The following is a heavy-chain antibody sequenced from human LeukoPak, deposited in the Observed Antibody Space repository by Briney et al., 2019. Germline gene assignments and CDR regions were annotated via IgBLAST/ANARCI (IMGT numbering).Heavy chain of an antibody. CDR2: IKQDGSEK. V-gene: IGHV3-7*01. CDR1: GFTLSTYG. CDR3: ASLYGGSTDY. Sequence: GGTLRLSCAASGFTLSTYGIHWARQAPGKGLEWVANIKQDGSEKYYVDSVKGRFTISRDNAKNSLYLQMNTLRAEDTAVYYCASLYGGSTDYWGQGTLVTVSS. D-gene: IGHD5-12*01. J-gene: IGHJ4*02.